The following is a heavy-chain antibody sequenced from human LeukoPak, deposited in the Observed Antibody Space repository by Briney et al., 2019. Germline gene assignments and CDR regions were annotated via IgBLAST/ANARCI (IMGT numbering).Heavy chain of an antibody. J-gene: IGHJ4*02. CDR1: GGSFSGYY. D-gene: IGHD3-10*01. Sequence: SETLSLTCAVYGGSFSGYYWSWIRQPPGKGLEWIGEINHSGSTNYNPSLKSRVTVSVDTSKSQFSLNLSSVTAADTAVYYCASLPWGVRGVIIQDFDYWGQGTLVTVSS. CDR2: INHSGST. CDR3: ASLPWGVRGVIIQDFDY. V-gene: IGHV4-34*01.